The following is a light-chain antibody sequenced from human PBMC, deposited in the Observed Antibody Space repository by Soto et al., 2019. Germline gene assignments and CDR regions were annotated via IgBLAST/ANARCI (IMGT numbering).Light chain of an antibody. V-gene: IGLV2-14*01. J-gene: IGLJ1*01. CDR2: DVS. CDR1: SSDVGGYNS. CDR3: SSFTTSTSYV. Sequence: SLLTQPSSVYGSPGQSIAISCNGTSSDVGGYNSVSWYQQYPGKAPKLMIHDVSNRPSGVSNRFSGSKSGNTASLTISGLQAEDEADYYCSSFTTSTSYVFGSGTKVTVL.